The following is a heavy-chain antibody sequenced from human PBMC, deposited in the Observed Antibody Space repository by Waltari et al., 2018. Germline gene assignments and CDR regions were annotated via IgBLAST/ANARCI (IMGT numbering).Heavy chain of an antibody. V-gene: IGHV3-30*01. J-gene: IGHJ4*02. D-gene: IGHD5-18*01. CDR2: ISYYGSNK. CDR3: ARGGVDTATPLDY. Sequence: QVQLVESGGGVVQPGRSLRLSCAASGFTFSSYAMHWVRQAPGKGLEWVAVISYYGSNKYYADSVKGRFTISRDKSKNTLYLQMNSLRAEDTAVYYCARGGVDTATPLDYWGQGTLVTVSS. CDR1: GFTFSSYA.